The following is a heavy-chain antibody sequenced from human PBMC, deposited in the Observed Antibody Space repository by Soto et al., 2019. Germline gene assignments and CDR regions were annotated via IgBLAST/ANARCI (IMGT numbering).Heavy chain of an antibody. CDR1: GFTFSSYG. CDR3: ARAGYCSGGSCPEYYYYGMDV. V-gene: IGHV3-33*01. Sequence: QVQLVESGGGVVQPGRSLRLSCAASGFTFSSYGMHWVRQAPGKGLEWVAVIWYDGSNKYYADSVKGRFTISRDNSKNXXXXXXXXXRAEDTAVYYCARAGYCSGGSCPEYYYYGMDVWGQGTTVTVSS. J-gene: IGHJ6*02. CDR2: IWYDGSNK. D-gene: IGHD2-15*01.